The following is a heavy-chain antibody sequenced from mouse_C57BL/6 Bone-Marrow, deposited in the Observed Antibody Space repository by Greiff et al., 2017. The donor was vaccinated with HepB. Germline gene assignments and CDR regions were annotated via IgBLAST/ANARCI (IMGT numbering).Heavy chain of an antibody. J-gene: IGHJ2*01. V-gene: IGHV14-4*01. Sequence: EVQLQQSGAELVRPGASVKLSCTASGFNIKDDYMHWVKQRPEQGLEWIGWIDPENGDTEYASNFQGKTTITADTSSNTAYLQLSSLTSEDTAVYYCTVVLRRWGYWGQGTTLTVSS. CDR3: TVVLRRWGY. CDR2: IDPENGDT. D-gene: IGHD1-1*01. CDR1: GFNIKDDY.